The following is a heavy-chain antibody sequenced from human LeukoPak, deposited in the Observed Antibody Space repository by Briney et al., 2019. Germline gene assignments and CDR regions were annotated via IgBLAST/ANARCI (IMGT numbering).Heavy chain of an antibody. CDR2: ISYDGSNK. Sequence: GGSLRLSCAASGVTFSSYGMHWVRQAPGKGLEWVAVISYDGSNKYYADSVKGRFTISRDNSKNTLYLQMNSLRAEDTAVYYCAKDGPGYCSGGSCYGVDYWGQGTLVTVSS. J-gene: IGHJ4*02. D-gene: IGHD2-15*01. CDR3: AKDGPGYCSGGSCYGVDY. V-gene: IGHV3-30*18. CDR1: GVTFSSYG.